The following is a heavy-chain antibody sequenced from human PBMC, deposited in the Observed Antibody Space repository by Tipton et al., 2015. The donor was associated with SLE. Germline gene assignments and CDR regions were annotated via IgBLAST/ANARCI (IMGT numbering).Heavy chain of an antibody. J-gene: IGHJ4*02. Sequence: QLVQSGAEVKKPGASVKVSCKASGYIFNDYAISWVRQAPGQGLEWLGWINAYNGNTNFARKFQERVALTIDTSTSTAYMELRSLRPADTATYYCARGGLFWSPSLVAANYFDSWGQGTLVTVSS. D-gene: IGHD3-3*01. CDR1: GYIFNDYA. CDR3: ARGGLFWSPSLVAANYFDS. V-gene: IGHV1-18*01. CDR2: INAYNGNT.